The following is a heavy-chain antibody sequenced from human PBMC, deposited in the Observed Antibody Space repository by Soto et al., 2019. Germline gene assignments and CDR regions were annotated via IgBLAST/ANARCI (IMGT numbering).Heavy chain of an antibody. Sequence: QVQLVESGGGAVQPGRSLRLSCAASGFTFSSYGMHWVRQAPGKGLEWVAVISYDGSNKYYADSVKGRFTISRDNSKNTLYLQMNSLRAEDTAVYYCAKQGGGCSSTSCYLDYWDQGTLVTVSS. J-gene: IGHJ4*02. V-gene: IGHV3-30*18. CDR2: ISYDGSNK. CDR1: GFTFSSYG. CDR3: AKQGGGCSSTSCYLDY. D-gene: IGHD2-2*01.